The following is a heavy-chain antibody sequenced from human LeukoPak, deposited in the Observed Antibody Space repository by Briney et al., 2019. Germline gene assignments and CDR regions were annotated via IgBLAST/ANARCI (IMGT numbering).Heavy chain of an antibody. Sequence: GGSLRLSCAASGFTFSSYAMSWVRQAPGKGLEWVSAISGSGGSTYYADSVKGRFTISRDNSKNTLYLQMNSVRAEDMAIYYCARAFSTTAFDYWGQGTLVTVSS. J-gene: IGHJ4*02. CDR3: ARAFSTTAFDY. D-gene: IGHD4-17*01. V-gene: IGHV3-23*01. CDR1: GFTFSSYA. CDR2: ISGSGGST.